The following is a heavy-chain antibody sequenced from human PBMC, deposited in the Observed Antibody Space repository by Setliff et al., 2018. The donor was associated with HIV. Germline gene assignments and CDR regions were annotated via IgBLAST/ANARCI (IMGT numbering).Heavy chain of an antibody. Sequence: PGGSLRLSCAASGFTFSSYGIHWVRQAPGKGLEWVAFIRYTGSNKYYADSVKGRFTISRDNSKNTLYLQMKSLRAEDTAVYYCAREDPPADFHFWSGRLADWGQGSLVTVSS. CDR3: AREDPPADFHFWSGRLAD. D-gene: IGHD3-3*02. V-gene: IGHV3-30*02. CDR1: GFTFSSYG. J-gene: IGHJ4*02. CDR2: IRYTGSNK.